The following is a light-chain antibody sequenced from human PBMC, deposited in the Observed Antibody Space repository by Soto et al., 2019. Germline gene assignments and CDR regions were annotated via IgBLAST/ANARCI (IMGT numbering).Light chain of an antibody. V-gene: IGLV1-47*02. CDR3: AAWDDSLRGPV. CDR2: SNN. CDR1: SSNIGTNY. J-gene: IGLJ2*01. Sequence: QSVLTQPPSASGTPGQRVTISCSGSSSNIGTNYVYWYQQLPGTAPKLLIYSNNQRPSGVPDRSSGSKSGTSASLAISGLRSEDEADYYCAAWDDSLRGPVFGGGTKLTVL.